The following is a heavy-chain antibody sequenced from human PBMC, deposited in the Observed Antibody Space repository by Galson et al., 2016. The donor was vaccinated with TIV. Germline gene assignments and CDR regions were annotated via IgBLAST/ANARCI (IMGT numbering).Heavy chain of an antibody. Sequence: SVKVSCKASGGTFSSNVFNWVRLAPGQGLEWMGVINPLFQTTNYAQRFQSRVTITADESTSTAYMELSGLRSGDTAVYYCAVDRNTAFDTYPFYYGMADWGQGTTVIVSS. J-gene: IGHJ6*02. D-gene: IGHD5-18*01. CDR1: GGTFSSNV. CDR3: AVDRNTAFDTYPFYYGMAD. V-gene: IGHV1-69*13. CDR2: INPLFQTT.